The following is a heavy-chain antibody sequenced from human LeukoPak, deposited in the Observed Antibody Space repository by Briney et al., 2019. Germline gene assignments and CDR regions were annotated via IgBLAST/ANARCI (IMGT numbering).Heavy chain of an antibody. V-gene: IGHV4-34*01. CDR3: ARHYYDSSGYYYGP. CDR1: GGSFSGYY. CDR2: INHSGST. J-gene: IGHJ5*02. Sequence: SETLSLTCAVYGGSFSGYYWSWIRQPPGKGLEWIGEINHSGSTNYNPSLKSRVTISVDTSKNQFSLKLSSVTAADTAVYYCARHYYDSSGYYYGPWGQGTLVTVSS. D-gene: IGHD3-22*01.